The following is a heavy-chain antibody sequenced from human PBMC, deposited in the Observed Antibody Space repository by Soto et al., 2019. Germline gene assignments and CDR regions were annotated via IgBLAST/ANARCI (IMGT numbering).Heavy chain of an antibody. CDR2: INAGNGNT. Sequence: ASVKVSCKASGYTFTSYAMHWVRQAPGQRLEWMGWINAGNGNTKYSQKFQGRVTITRDTSASTAYMELSSLRSEDTAVYHCARGAGFYDFWSGYYSSLDYYYMDVWGKGTTVTVSS. V-gene: IGHV1-3*01. CDR3: ARGAGFYDFWSGYYSSLDYYYMDV. CDR1: GYTFTSYA. D-gene: IGHD3-3*01. J-gene: IGHJ6*03.